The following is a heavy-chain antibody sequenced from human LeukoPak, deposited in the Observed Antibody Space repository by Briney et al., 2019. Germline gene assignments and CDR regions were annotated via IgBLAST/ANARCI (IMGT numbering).Heavy chain of an antibody. CDR3: ARGWRRQQLVYYYMDV. J-gene: IGHJ6*03. Sequence: SQTLSLTCAISGDSVSSNSAAWNWLRQSPSRGLEWLGRTYYRSKWYNDYAVSVKSRITINPDTSKNQFSLQLNSVTPEDTAVYYCARGWRRQQLVYYYMDVWGKGTTVTVSS. V-gene: IGHV6-1*01. CDR2: TYYRSKWYN. D-gene: IGHD6-13*01. CDR1: GDSVSSNSAA.